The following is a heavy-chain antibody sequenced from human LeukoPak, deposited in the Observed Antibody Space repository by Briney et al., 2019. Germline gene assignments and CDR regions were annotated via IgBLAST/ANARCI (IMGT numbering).Heavy chain of an antibody. D-gene: IGHD3-22*01. V-gene: IGHV3-30*18. Sequence: GGSLRLPCAASGFTFGSYGMHWVRQAPGKGLEWVAVISYDGSNKYYADSVKGRFTISRDNSKNTLYLQMNSLRAEDTAVYYCAKDDVLYYYDSSGYYPDYWGQGTLVTVSS. CDR2: ISYDGSNK. J-gene: IGHJ4*02. CDR3: AKDDVLYYYDSSGYYPDY. CDR1: GFTFGSYG.